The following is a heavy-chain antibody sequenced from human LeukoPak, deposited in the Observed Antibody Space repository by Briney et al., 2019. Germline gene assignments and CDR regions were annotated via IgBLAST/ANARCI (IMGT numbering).Heavy chain of an antibody. V-gene: IGHV4-39*07. CDR2: INHSGST. D-gene: IGHD2-2*01. J-gene: IGHJ6*02. Sequence: SETLSLTCTVSGGSISSSSYYWSWIRQPPGKGLEWIGEINHSGSTNYNPSLKSRVTISVDTSKNQFSLKLSSVTAADTAVYYCARTGIYYCSSTSCRALSYYYYGMDVWGQGTTVTVSS. CDR1: GGSISSSSYY. CDR3: ARTGIYYCSSTSCRALSYYYYGMDV.